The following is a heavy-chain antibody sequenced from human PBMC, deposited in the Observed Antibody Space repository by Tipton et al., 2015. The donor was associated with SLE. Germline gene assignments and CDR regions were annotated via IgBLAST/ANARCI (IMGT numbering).Heavy chain of an antibody. CDR1: GGSISSSSYY. J-gene: IGHJ5*02. CDR2: IYYSGST. CDR3: ARCPLVPNWFDP. Sequence: TLSLTCTVSGGSISSSSYYWGWIRQPPGKGLEWIGSIYYSGSTNYNPSLKSRVTISVDTSKNQFSLKLSSVTAADTAVYYCARCPLVPNWFDPWGQGTLVTVSS. V-gene: IGHV4-39*07. D-gene: IGHD6-13*01.